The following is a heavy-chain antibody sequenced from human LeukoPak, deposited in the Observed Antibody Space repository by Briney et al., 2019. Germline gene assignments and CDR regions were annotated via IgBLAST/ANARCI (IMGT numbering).Heavy chain of an antibody. J-gene: IGHJ4*02. CDR2: INPNSGGT. D-gene: IGHD3-3*01. V-gene: IGHV1-2*02. CDR1: GYTFTDYN. CDR3: ARAHSITIFGVVTHFDY. Sequence: GASVKVSCKTSGYTFTDYNMHWVRQAPGQGLEWMGWINPNSGGTNYAQKFQGRVTMTRDTSISTAYMELSRLRSDDTAVYYCARAHSITIFGVVTHFDYWGQGTLVTVSS.